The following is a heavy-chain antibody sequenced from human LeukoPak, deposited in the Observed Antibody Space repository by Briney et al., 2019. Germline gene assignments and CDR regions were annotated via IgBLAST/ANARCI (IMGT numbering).Heavy chain of an antibody. CDR1: GFTFSSYG. J-gene: IGHJ4*02. D-gene: IGHD6-19*01. CDR3: AKDRSIAVAGTEDY. V-gene: IGHV3-30*02. CDR2: IRYDGSNK. Sequence: GGSLRLSCAASGFTFSSYGMHWVRQAPGKGLEWVAFIRYDGSNKYYADSVKGRFTISRDNSKNTLYLQMNSLRAEDTAVYYCAKDRSIAVAGTEDYWGQGTLVTVSS.